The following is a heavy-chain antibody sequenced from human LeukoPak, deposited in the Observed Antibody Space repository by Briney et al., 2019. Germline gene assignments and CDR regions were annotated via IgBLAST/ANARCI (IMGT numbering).Heavy chain of an antibody. V-gene: IGHV3-48*01. CDR1: GFIFSSFS. Sequence: GGSLRLSCAASGFIFSSFSINWVRQAPGNGLEWVSYISSSSSPIYYADSVKGRFTISRDNAKNSLYLQMNSLRAEDTAVYYCVRDHHRRLYDNQARDTFDIWGQGTMVTVSS. CDR2: ISSSSSPI. J-gene: IGHJ3*02. CDR3: VRDHHRRLYDNQARDTFDI. D-gene: IGHD3-22*01.